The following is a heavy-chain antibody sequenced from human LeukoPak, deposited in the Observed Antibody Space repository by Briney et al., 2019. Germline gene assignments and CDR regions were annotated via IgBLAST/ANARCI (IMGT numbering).Heavy chain of an antibody. V-gene: IGHV1-8*01. D-gene: IGHD2-15*01. J-gene: IGHJ4*02. CDR2: MNPNSGNT. Sequence: ASVKVSCKASGYTFTSYDINWVRQATGQGLEWMGWMNPNSGNTGYAQKFQGRVTMTRNTSISTAYMELSSLRSEDTAVYYCARAPGYCSGGSCYLMYFDYWGQGTLVTVSS. CDR3: ARAPGYCSGGSCYLMYFDY. CDR1: GYTFTSYD.